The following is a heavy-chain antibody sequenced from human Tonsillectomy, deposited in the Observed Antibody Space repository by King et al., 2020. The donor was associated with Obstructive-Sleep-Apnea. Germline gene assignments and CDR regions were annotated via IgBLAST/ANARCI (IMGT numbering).Heavy chain of an antibody. V-gene: IGHV4-59*08. J-gene: IGHJ4*02. CDR3: ARLTGYYYPFDY. D-gene: IGHD3-22*01. CDR1: GGSISSYY. CDR2: IYYSGST. Sequence: QLQESGPGLVKPSETLSLTCTVSGGSISSYYWSWIRQPPGKGLEWIGYIYYSGSTNYNPSLKSRVTISVDTSKNQFSLKLSSVTAADAAVYYCARLTGYYYPFDYWGQGTLVTVSS.